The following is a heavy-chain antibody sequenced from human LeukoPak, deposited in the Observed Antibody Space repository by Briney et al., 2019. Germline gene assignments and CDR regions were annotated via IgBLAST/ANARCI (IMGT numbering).Heavy chain of an antibody. CDR2: IDQDASAK. V-gene: IGHV3-7*01. Sequence: PGGSLRLSCAASGFTFSNHWMSWVRQTPGKGLDWVANIDQDASAKYYVDSVKGRFTISRDNAKNSLYLQMNSLRAEDTAVYYCARSDYGYSRGYYYYYMDVWGNGTTVTVSS. CDR3: ARSDYGYSRGYYYYYMDV. CDR1: GFTFSNHW. J-gene: IGHJ6*03. D-gene: IGHD4-17*01.